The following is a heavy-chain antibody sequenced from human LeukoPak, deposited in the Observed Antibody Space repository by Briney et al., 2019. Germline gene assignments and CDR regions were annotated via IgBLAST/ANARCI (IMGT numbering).Heavy chain of an antibody. CDR1: GYTFTSYG. Sequence: SVKVSCKASGYTFTSYGISWVRQAPGQGLEWMGGIIPIFGTANYAQKFQGRVTITTDESTSTAYMELSSLRSEDTAVYYCATTVTDYYYYMDVWGKGTTVTVSS. CDR2: IIPIFGTA. CDR3: ATTVTDYYYYMDV. D-gene: IGHD4-11*01. V-gene: IGHV1-69*05. J-gene: IGHJ6*03.